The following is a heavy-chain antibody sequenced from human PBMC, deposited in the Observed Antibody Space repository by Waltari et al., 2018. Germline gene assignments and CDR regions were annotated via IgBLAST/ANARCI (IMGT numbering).Heavy chain of an antibody. V-gene: IGHV3-7*01. CDR3: ARESDYGDYYYYYMDV. Sequence: EVQLVESGGGLVQPGGSLRLSCAASGSTFSTYLMSWVRQAPGKGLEWVANIKQDGSEKYYVDSVKGRFTISRDNAKNSLYLQMNSLRAEDTAVYYCARESDYGDYYYYYMDVWGKGTTVTVSS. CDR1: GSTFSTYL. J-gene: IGHJ6*03. CDR2: IKQDGSEK. D-gene: IGHD3-16*01.